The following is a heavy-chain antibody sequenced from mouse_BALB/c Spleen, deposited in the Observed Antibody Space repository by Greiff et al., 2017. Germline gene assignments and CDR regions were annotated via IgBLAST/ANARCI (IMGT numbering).Heavy chain of an antibody. CDR3: ARDKYGNYDYAMDY. CDR2: ISDGGSYT. V-gene: IGHV5-4*02. D-gene: IGHD2-10*02. J-gene: IGHJ4*01. Sequence: EVQLVESGGGLVKPGGSLKLSCAASGFTFSDYYMYWVRQTPEKRLEWVATISDGGSYTYYPDSVKGRFTISRDNAKNNLYLQMSSLKSEDTAMYYCARDKYGNYDYAMDYWGQGTSVTVSS. CDR1: GFTFSDYY.